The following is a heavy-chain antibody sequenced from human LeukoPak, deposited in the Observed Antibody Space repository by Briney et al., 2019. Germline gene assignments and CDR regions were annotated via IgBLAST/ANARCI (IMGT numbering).Heavy chain of an antibody. V-gene: IGHV1-69*05. CDR1: GGTFISYA. Sequence: ASVKVSCKASGGTFISYAISWVRQAPGQGLEWMGGIIPIFGTANYAQKFQGRVTMTRDTSTSTVYMELSSLRSEDPAVYFCARRIVGATGGGYWGQGTLVTVSS. CDR2: IIPIFGTA. CDR3: ARRIVGATGGGY. J-gene: IGHJ4*02. D-gene: IGHD1-26*01.